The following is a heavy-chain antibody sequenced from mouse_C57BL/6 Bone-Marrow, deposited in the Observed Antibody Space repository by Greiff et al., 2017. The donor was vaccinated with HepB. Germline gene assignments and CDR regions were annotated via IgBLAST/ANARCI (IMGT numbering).Heavy chain of an antibody. V-gene: IGHV7-3*01. CDR2: IRNKANGYTT. J-gene: IGHJ4*01. Sequence: EVHLVESGGGLVQPGGSLSLSCAASGFTFTDYYMSWVRQPPGKALEWLGFIRNKANGYTTEYSASVKGRFTISRDNSQSILYLQMNALRAEDSATYYCARYYGYYFYAMDYWGQGTSVTVSS. D-gene: IGHD2-3*01. CDR3: ARYYGYYFYAMDY. CDR1: GFTFTDYY.